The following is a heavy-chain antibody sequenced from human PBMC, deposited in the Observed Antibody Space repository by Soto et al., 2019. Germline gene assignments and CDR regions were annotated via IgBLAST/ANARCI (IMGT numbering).Heavy chain of an antibody. CDR3: NSYPDFWGGHTPL. CDR1: GFSITNTW. CDR2: VKSKADCGTA. V-gene: IGHV3-15*07. D-gene: IGHD3-3*01. Sequence: EVQLVESGGGLVQPGGSLRLSCAASGFSITNTWMHWVRQAPGKGLEWVGRVKSKADCGTADYAAPVKGRFTVSRDDSKNTQYLQMNSLKMEDTAVYYCNSYPDFWGGHTPLWGQGTLVTVSS. J-gene: IGHJ4*02.